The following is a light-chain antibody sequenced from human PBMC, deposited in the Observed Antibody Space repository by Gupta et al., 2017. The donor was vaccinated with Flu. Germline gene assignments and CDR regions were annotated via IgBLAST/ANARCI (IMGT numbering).Light chain of an antibody. CDR3: SSYTRSSTLV. V-gene: IGLV2-14*01. Sequence: QSALTQPASVSGSHGQSHPISYTGTSSDVGGYNYVSWYQQHPGKAPKLMIYEVTNRPSGVSNRFSGSKSGNTASLTISGLQAEDEADYYCSSYTRSSTLVFGGGTKLTVL. CDR2: EVT. CDR1: SSDVGGYNY. J-gene: IGLJ3*02.